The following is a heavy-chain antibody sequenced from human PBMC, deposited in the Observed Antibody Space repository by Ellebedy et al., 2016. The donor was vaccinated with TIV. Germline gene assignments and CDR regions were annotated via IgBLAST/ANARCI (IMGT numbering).Heavy chain of an antibody. Sequence: PGGSLRLSCAASGFTFSSYSMNRVRQAPGKGLEWVSSISSSSSYIYYADSVKGRFTISRDNAKNTLYLQMNSLRAEDTAVYYCARISVRDIVVVEGPLDYWGQGTLVTVSS. D-gene: IGHD2-15*01. CDR3: ARISVRDIVVVEGPLDY. CDR2: ISSSSSYI. J-gene: IGHJ4*02. V-gene: IGHV3-21*01. CDR1: GFTFSSYS.